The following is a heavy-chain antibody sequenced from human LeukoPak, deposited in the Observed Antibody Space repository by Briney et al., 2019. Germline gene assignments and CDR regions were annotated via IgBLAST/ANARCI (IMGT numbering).Heavy chain of an antibody. CDR1: GGTFSSYA. D-gene: IGHD1-26*01. CDR3: ARAGVVGATTPYYYYYMDV. J-gene: IGHJ6*03. V-gene: IGHV1-69*13. CDR2: IIPIFGTA. Sequence: GASVKVSCKASGGTFSSYAISWVRQAPGQGLEWMGGIIPIFGTANYAQKFQGRVTITADESTSTAYMELSSLRAEDMAVYYCARAGVVGATTPYYYYYMDVWGKGTTVTVSS.